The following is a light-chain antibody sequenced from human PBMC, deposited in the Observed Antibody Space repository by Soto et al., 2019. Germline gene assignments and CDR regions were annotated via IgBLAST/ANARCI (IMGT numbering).Light chain of an antibody. Sequence: QSALTQPASVSGSPGQSITISCTGTSSDVGSYNLVSWYQQHPGKAPKLMIYEGTKRPSGVSNRFSGSKSGNTASLTISGLQAEDEADYYCFSYAGRSTFVVFGGGTKLTVL. CDR2: EGT. CDR3: FSYAGRSTFVV. J-gene: IGLJ2*01. CDR1: SSDVGSYNL. V-gene: IGLV2-23*03.